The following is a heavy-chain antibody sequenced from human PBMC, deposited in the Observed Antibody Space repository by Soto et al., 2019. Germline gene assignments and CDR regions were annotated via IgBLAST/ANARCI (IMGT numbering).Heavy chain of an antibody. CDR1: GFTFSDYY. CDR2: INGSSHDI. J-gene: IGHJ5*02. D-gene: IGHD1-1*01. Sequence: PGGSPRLSCAAPGFTFSDYYMNWLRQAPGKGLEWVAYINGSSHDINYADSVRGRFTISRDNAKTSLYLQMNSLRVEDTAVYYCVRHARLDSSWGLGTTVTVSS. CDR3: VRHARLDSS. V-gene: IGHV3-11*06.